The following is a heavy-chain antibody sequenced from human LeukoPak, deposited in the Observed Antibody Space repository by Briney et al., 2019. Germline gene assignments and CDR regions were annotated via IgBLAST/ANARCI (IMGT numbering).Heavy chain of an antibody. CDR1: GFTFSSYA. CDR3: AKEAIVGIVVVMEYYFDY. V-gene: IGHV3-23*01. Sequence: SGGSLRLSCAASGFTFSSYAMSWVRQAPGKGLEWVSAISGSGGSTYYADSVKGRFTISRDNSKNTLYLQMNSLRAEDTAVYYCAKEAIVGIVVVMEYYFDYWGQGTLVAVSS. J-gene: IGHJ4*02. CDR2: ISGSGGST. D-gene: IGHD2-21*01.